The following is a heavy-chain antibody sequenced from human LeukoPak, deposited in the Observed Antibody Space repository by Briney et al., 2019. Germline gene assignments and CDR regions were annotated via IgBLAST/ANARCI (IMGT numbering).Heavy chain of an antibody. CDR2: IKNRDNNYAT. Sequence: GGSLRLSCAASGFTFSGYFMDWVRQAPGKGLEWVGRIKNRDNNYATEYTASVRGRFIISRDDSKNSIYLQMNSLKIDDTAVYYCARVRGGHWYAFDIWGQGTMVTVSS. V-gene: IGHV3-72*01. CDR1: GFTFSGYF. J-gene: IGHJ3*02. CDR3: ARVRGGHWYAFDI. D-gene: IGHD3-10*01.